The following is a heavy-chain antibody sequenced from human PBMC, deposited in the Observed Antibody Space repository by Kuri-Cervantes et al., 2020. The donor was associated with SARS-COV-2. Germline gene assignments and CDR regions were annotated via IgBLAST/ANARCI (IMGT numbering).Heavy chain of an antibody. CDR1: GFTVSSNY. D-gene: IGHD6-6*01. Sequence: GESLKISCAASGFTVSSNYMSWVRQAPGKGLEWVSVIYSGGSTYYADSVKGRFTISRDNSKNTLYLQMNSLRAEDTAVYYCARSFVKGRGSSFGYWGPGTLVTVSS. CDR2: IYSGGST. CDR3: ARSFVKGRGSSFGY. V-gene: IGHV3-66*01. J-gene: IGHJ4*02.